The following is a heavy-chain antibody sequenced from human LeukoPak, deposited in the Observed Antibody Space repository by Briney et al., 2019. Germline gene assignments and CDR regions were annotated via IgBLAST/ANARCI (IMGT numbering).Heavy chain of an antibody. Sequence: SETLSLTCTVSGGSVSSDYYHWDWIRQPPGKGLEWIGYIYSSASSNYNPSLTSRVTMSVDTSKNQFSLKLSSVTAADTAVYYCARLDTYCGGDCPLPTFDYWGQGTLVTVSS. V-gene: IGHV4-61*01. D-gene: IGHD2-21*02. CDR3: ARLDTYCGGDCPLPTFDY. J-gene: IGHJ4*02. CDR1: GGSVSSDYYH. CDR2: IYSSASS.